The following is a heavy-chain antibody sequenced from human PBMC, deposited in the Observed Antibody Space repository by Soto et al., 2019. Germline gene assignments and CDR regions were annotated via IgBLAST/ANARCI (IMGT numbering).Heavy chain of an antibody. Sequence: PSLSLTCAISGDSIFRITVVCDSLRKSPSRGLEWLGRTYYRSRWYNDYAVSVRSRITVNPDTSKNQFSLQLTSVTPEDTAVYYCAGTTSHYWYYTDVWGKGTTVTVSS. CDR3: AGTTSHYWYYTDV. J-gene: IGHJ6*03. D-gene: IGHD1-7*01. V-gene: IGHV6-1*01. CDR2: TYYRSRWYN. CDR1: GDSIFRITVV.